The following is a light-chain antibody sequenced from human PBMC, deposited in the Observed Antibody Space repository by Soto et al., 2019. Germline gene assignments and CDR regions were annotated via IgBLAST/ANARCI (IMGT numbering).Light chain of an antibody. J-gene: IGKJ4*01. CDR3: QQRSDWPLT. CDR1: PSVSSY. Sequence: ELVLTQSPAPLPLSPGERATLSSRASPSVSSYLAWYQHKPCQAPRLLNYDASNRATGIPARFSGSGSGTDFTLTISSLEPEDFAVYYCQQRSDWPLTFGGGTKVEIK. V-gene: IGKV3-11*01. CDR2: DAS.